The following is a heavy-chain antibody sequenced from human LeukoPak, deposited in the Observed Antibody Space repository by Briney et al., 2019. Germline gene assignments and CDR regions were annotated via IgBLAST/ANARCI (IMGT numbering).Heavy chain of an antibody. Sequence: PGRSLRLSCAASGFTFDDYAMHWVRQAPGKGLEWVSGISWNSGSIGYADSVKGRFTISRDNAKNSLYLQMNSLRAEDTALYYCAKDSVAVADTPTFDYWGQGTLVTVPS. CDR1: GFTFDDYA. D-gene: IGHD6-19*01. J-gene: IGHJ4*02. CDR3: AKDSVAVADTPTFDY. V-gene: IGHV3-9*01. CDR2: ISWNSGSI.